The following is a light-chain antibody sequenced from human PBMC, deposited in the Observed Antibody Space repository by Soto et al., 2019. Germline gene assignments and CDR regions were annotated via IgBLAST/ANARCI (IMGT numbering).Light chain of an antibody. V-gene: IGKV3-11*01. Sequence: EIVLTQSPASLSLSPGERATLSCRASQSVSSYLAWYQQKPGQTPRLLIYDASNRATGIPARFSGSGSGTDFTLTISSLEPGDFAVYYCQQYDNSPITFGQGTRLEIK. J-gene: IGKJ5*01. CDR1: QSVSSY. CDR3: QQYDNSPIT. CDR2: DAS.